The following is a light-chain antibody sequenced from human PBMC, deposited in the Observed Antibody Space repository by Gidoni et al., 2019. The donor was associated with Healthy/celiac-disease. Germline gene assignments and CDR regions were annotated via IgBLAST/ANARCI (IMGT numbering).Light chain of an antibody. J-gene: IGKJ2*01. V-gene: IGKV3-20*01. CDR1: QRVSSSS. CDR3: QQYGSSPPVT. Sequence: DIVLTQSPGTLSLSPGERATLACRASQRVSSSSFAWYQQKPGQAPRLLIYGASSRATGIPDRFSGSGSGTDFTLTISRLEPEDFAVYYCQQYGSSPPVTFXXXTKLEIK. CDR2: GAS.